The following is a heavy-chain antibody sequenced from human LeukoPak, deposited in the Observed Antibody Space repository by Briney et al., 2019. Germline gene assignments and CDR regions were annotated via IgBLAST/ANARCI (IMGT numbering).Heavy chain of an antibody. D-gene: IGHD2-15*01. CDR3: ARGAGYCTSGSCHLWSDN. CDR1: EFTFSSYS. V-gene: IGHV3-21*01. Sequence: PGGSLRLSCAASEFTFSSYSMNWVRQAPGKGLEWVSSISSSSNIYYAGSVKGRFAISRDNANNALYLQMNSLRAEDTAVYYCARGAGYCTSGSCHLWSDNWGQGTLVTVSS. J-gene: IGHJ4*02. CDR2: ISSSSNI.